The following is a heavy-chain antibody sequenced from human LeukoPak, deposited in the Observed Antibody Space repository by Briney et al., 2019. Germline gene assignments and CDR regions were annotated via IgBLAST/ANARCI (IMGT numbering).Heavy chain of an antibody. CDR1: GYSLTSYW. CDR3: ASGGRLANLHFDY. CDR2: IYPGDSDT. D-gene: IGHD3-16*01. V-gene: IGHV5-51*01. J-gene: IGHJ4*02. Sequence: GESLKISCKGSGYSLTSYWLGWVRQMPGKGLEWMGIIYPGDSDTRYSPSFQGQVTISADKSISTAYLQWSSLKASDTAMYYCASGGRLANLHFDYWGQGTLVTVSS.